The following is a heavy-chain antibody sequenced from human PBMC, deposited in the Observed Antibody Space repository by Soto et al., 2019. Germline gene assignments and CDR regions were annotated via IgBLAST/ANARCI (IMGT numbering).Heavy chain of an antibody. V-gene: IGHV4-39*01. Sequence: PSETLSLTCTVSGGSISSGSYYWGWIRQPPGKGLEWIGSIYYSGSTYYNPSLKSRVTISVDTSKNQFSLKLSSVTAADTAVYYCARRGSSSWYGYWGQGTLVTSPQ. CDR2: IYYSGST. CDR3: ARRGSSSWYGY. D-gene: IGHD6-13*01. CDR1: GGSISSGSYY. J-gene: IGHJ4*02.